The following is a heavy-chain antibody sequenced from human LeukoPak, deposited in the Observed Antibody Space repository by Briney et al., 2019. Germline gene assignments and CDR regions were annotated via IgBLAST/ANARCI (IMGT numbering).Heavy chain of an antibody. CDR3: ANNFDY. J-gene: IGHJ4*02. V-gene: IGHV3-33*06. Sequence: PGRSLRLSCVASGFTFSNYGMHWVRQAPGKGLEWVAVIWYDRSDKYYADSVKGRFIISRDNSKNTLYLQMNSLRAEDTAVYYCANNFDYWGQGTLVTVSS. CDR1: GFTFSNYG. CDR2: IWYDRSDK.